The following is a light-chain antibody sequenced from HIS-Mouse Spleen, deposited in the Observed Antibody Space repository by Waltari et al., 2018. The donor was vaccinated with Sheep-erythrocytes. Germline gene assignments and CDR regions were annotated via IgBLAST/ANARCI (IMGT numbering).Light chain of an antibody. CDR1: SSDVGGYNY. J-gene: IGLJ1*01. CDR3: CLYAGSYNHV. V-gene: IGLV2-11*01. CDR2: DVS. Sequence: QSALTQPRSVSGSPGQSVTISCTGTSSDVGGYNYVSWYQQHPGKAPKLMIYDVSKRPSGVPDRFAGSKAGNTASLTISGLQAEDEADYYCCLYAGSYNHVFATETKVTVL.